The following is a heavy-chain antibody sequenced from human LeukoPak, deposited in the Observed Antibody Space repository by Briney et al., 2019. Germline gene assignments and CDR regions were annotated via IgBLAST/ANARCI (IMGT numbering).Heavy chain of an antibody. CDR1: GFTFSSYS. J-gene: IGHJ4*02. D-gene: IGHD3-9*01. CDR2: ISGSGGST. Sequence: GGSLRLSCAASGFTFSSYSMNWVRQAPGKGLEWVSAISGSGGSTYYADSVKGRFTISRDNSKNTLYLQMNSLRAEDTAVYYCAKRYFDWLLYFDYWGQGTLVTVSS. CDR3: AKRYFDWLLYFDY. V-gene: IGHV3-23*01.